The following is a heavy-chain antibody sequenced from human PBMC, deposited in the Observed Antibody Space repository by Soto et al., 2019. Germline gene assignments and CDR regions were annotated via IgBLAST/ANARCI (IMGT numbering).Heavy chain of an antibody. V-gene: IGHV3-30*04. D-gene: IGHD2-15*01. Sequence: PGGSLRLSCAASGFTLSDFAMHWVRQAPGKGLEWLAFMSYDGFNKYYADSVKGRFTISRDNFKDTLFLQMNTLRADDTAMYYCERYPTAAAFDIWGQGTMVTAS. CDR3: ERYPTAAAFDI. J-gene: IGHJ3*02. CDR2: MSYDGFNK. CDR1: GFTLSDFA.